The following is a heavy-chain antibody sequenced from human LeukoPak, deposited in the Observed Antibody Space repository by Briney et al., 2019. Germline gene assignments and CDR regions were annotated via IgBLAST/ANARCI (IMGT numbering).Heavy chain of an antibody. CDR2: IYYSGGT. CDR1: GGSISSYY. D-gene: IGHD3-10*01. V-gene: IGHV4-59*12. J-gene: IGHJ6*02. Sequence: PSETLSLTCTVSGGSISSYYWSWIRQPPGKGLEWIGYIYYSGGTNYNPSLKSRVTISVDTSKNQFSLKLSSVTAADTAVYYCARGVPLYGENYYYYYGMDVWGQGTTVTVSS. CDR3: ARGVPLYGENYYYYYGMDV.